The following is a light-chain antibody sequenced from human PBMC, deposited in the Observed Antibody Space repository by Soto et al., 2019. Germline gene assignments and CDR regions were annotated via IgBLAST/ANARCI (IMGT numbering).Light chain of an antibody. CDR1: QSVSNNY. CDR3: QQYGSSGT. CDR2: GAS. J-gene: IGKJ1*01. Sequence: IGFSQSPCTLSLSPGERATLSFRASQSVSNNYLAWYQQKPGQAPRLLIYGASNRATGIPDRFSGSGSGTDFTLTISRLEPEAFAVYYCQQYGSSGTFGQAT. V-gene: IGKV3-20*01.